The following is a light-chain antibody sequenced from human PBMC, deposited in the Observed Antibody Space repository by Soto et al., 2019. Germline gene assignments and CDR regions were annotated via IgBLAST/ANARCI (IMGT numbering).Light chain of an antibody. CDR2: TAS. J-gene: IGKJ1*01. V-gene: IGKV3D-15*01. Sequence: EIMMTQSPAILSVSPGERATLSCRASEPISTNLAWYQQKPGQPPRLLIYTASSRATAIPARFSGSGSGTEFTLNIRSLESEDFAVYHWQQENSWPWTFGQGNQVEIK. CDR1: EPISTN. CDR3: QQENSWPWT.